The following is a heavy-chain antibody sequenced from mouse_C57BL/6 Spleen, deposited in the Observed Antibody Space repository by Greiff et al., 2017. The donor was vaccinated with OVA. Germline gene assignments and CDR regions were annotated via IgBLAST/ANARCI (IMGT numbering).Heavy chain of an antibody. CDR3: TTAGISYVGYAMDY. V-gene: IGHV14-4*01. CDR1: GFNIKDDY. J-gene: IGHJ4*01. D-gene: IGHD1-1*01. Sequence: VQLQQSGAELVRPGASVKLSCTASGFNIKDDYMHWVKQRPEQGLEWIGWIDPENGDTEYASKFQGKATITADTSSNTAYLQLSSLTSEDTAVYDCTTAGISYVGYAMDYWGQGTTVTVSS. CDR2: IDPENGDT.